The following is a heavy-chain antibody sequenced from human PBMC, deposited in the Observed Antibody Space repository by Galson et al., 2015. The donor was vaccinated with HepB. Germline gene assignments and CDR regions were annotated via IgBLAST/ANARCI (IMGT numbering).Heavy chain of an antibody. CDR2: IYYSGS. J-gene: IGHJ5*02. CDR1: GGSISSGDYY. V-gene: IGHV4-31*03. CDR3: ARDYGDYVLGWFDP. Sequence: TLSLTCTVSGGSISSGDYYWSWIRQHPGKGLEWIGYIYYSGSYYNPSLKSRVIISVDTSKNQFSLKLSSVTAADTAVYYCARDYGDYVLGWFDPWGQGTLVTVSS. D-gene: IGHD4-17*01.